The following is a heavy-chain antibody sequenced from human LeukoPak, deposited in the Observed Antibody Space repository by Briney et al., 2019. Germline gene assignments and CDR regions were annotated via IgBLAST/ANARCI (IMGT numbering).Heavy chain of an antibody. CDR3: ASLHRGYSYGFPDWFDP. J-gene: IGHJ5*02. CDR1: GGSIRSSY. D-gene: IGHD5-18*01. CDR2: LSYSGNS. Sequence: KPSETLSLTCNVSGGSIRSSYWSWVRQPPGKGMEFVGYLSYSGNSNYNPSLKSRVTISVDTSKNQFSLKLSSVTAADTAVYYCASLHRGYSYGFPDWFDPWGQGTLVTVSS. V-gene: IGHV4-59*12.